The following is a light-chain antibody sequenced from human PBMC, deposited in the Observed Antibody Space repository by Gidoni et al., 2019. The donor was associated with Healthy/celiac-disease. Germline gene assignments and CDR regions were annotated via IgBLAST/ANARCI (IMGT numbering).Light chain of an antibody. CDR1: SSNIGSNT. CDR3: AAWDDSLNGYVV. V-gene: IGLV1-44*01. Sequence: QSVLTQPPSASGTPGQRVTTSCSGSSSNIGSNTVNWYQQLPGTGPKLLIYSNNQRPSGVPDRFSGSKSGTSASLAISGLQSEDEADYYCAAWDDSLNGYVVFGGGTKLNVL. J-gene: IGLJ2*01. CDR2: SNN.